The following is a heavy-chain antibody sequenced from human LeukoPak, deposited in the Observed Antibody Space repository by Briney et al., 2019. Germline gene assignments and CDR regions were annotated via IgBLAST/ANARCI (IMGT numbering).Heavy chain of an antibody. V-gene: IGHV3-23*01. D-gene: IGHD4-17*01. J-gene: IGHJ5*02. CDR1: GFTFSSYA. Sequence: GGSLRLSCAASGFTFSSYAMYWVRQAPGKGLEWASAISGSGGSVYYADSVKGRFTISRDNSKSTLYLQMNSLRAEDTAVYYCAKLPYGDYNHHWGQGTLVTVSS. CDR2: ISGSGGSV. CDR3: AKLPYGDYNHH.